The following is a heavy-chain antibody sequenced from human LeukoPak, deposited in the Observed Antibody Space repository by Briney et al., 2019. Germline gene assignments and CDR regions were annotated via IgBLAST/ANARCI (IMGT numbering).Heavy chain of an antibody. CDR3: ARVYSGYDS. D-gene: IGHD5-12*01. Sequence: TSETLSLTCAVYGGSFSGYYWSWIRQPPGKGLEWIGEINHSGSTNYNPSLKSRVTISVDTSKNQFSLKLSSVTAADTAVYYCARVYSGYDSWGQGTLVIVSS. V-gene: IGHV4-34*01. CDR1: GGSFSGYY. J-gene: IGHJ5*02. CDR2: INHSGST.